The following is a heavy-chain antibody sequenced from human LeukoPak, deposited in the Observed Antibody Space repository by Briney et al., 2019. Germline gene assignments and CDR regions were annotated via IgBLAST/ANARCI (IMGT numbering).Heavy chain of an antibody. CDR3: ARDHCSGGNCNAYYDF. CDR1: VYTFTIYG. CDR2: ISTYSDNT. V-gene: IGHV1-18*01. D-gene: IGHD2-15*01. Sequence: AAVRVSSKHSVYTFTIYGISWVRQAPGEGGEWVGWISTYSDNTNYVQTLQGRVTMTTDTSTSTAYLQLRSLTSDDTAVYYCARDHCSGGNCNAYYDFWGQGALVTVSS. J-gene: IGHJ4*02.